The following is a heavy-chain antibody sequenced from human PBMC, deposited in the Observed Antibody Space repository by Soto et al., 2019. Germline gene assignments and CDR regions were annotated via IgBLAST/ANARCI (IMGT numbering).Heavy chain of an antibody. Sequence: SETLSLTCTVSGGSVSNSYWGWIRQPPGKGLEWLAYVYYSGSTNYNPSLGSRVTISVDKSKDQFSLKMTSVTGADTAVYYCARGRSHEWELLVPYFVYWGQGTLVTVSS. D-gene: IGHD1-26*01. V-gene: IGHV4-59*02. CDR3: ARGRSHEWELLVPYFVY. CDR1: GGSVSNSY. CDR2: VYYSGST. J-gene: IGHJ4*02.